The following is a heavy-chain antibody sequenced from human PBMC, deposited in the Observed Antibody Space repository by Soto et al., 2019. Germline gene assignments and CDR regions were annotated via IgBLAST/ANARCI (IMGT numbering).Heavy chain of an antibody. D-gene: IGHD6-6*01. Sequence: QVQLVESGGGVVQPGRSLRLSCVASGFTFSNYGMHWVRQAPGKGLEWVAVIWYDGSNKYYADSVKGRFTISRDQSKNTLYLQMNSLRVEDTAVYYCAREAAHSLFGTFDIWGQGTRVTVSS. V-gene: IGHV3-33*01. CDR1: GFTFSNYG. J-gene: IGHJ3*02. CDR3: AREAAHSLFGTFDI. CDR2: IWYDGSNK.